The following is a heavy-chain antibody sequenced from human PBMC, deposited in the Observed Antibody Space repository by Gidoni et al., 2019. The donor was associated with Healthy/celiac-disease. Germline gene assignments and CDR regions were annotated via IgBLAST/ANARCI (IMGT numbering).Heavy chain of an antibody. J-gene: IGHJ6*02. CDR2: ISGSGGST. Sequence: EVQLLESGGGLVQPGGSLRLSCAASGCTFSSYAMSWVGQAPGKGLEWVSAISGSGGSTYCADSVQGRFTISRDNSKNTLYLQMNSLRAEDTAVYYCAKDYKDIWSSSWEGVYYYYGMDVWGQGTTVTVSS. D-gene: IGHD6-13*01. V-gene: IGHV3-23*01. CDR3: AKDYKDIWSSSWEGVYYYYGMDV. CDR1: GCTFSSYA.